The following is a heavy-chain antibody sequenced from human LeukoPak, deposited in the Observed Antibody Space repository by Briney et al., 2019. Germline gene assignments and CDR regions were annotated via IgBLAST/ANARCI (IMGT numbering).Heavy chain of an antibody. CDR3: ARGLGSHPYYYYMTS. J-gene: IGHJ6*03. CDR2: IIPIFGTA. V-gene: IGHV1-69*05. CDR1: GGTLSSYA. Sequence: GASVKVSCKASGGTLSSYAISWVRQAPGQGLEWMGRIIPIFGTANYAQKFQGRVTITTDESTSTAYMELSSLRSEDTAVYYCARGLGSHPYYYYMTSGAKGPRSPSP. D-gene: IGHD3-16*01.